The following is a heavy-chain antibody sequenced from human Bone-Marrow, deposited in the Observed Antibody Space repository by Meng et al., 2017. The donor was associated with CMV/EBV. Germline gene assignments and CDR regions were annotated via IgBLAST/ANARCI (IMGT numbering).Heavy chain of an antibody. J-gene: IGHJ4*02. D-gene: IGHD5-12*01. Sequence: GESLKISCAASGFTFSTYGMHWVRQAPGKGLEWVAFIRFDKNTKYYAESVKGRCTISRDNAKNTLSLHMNSLTTEDTGLYYCVKGSSGTEEFDNWGQGTLVTSPQ. V-gene: IGHV3-30*02. CDR1: GFTFSTYG. CDR3: VKGSSGTEEFDN. CDR2: IRFDKNTK.